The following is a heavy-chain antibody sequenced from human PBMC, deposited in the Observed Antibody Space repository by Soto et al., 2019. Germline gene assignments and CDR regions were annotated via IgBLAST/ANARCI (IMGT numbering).Heavy chain of an antibody. CDR3: AGDKDWAFDY. J-gene: IGHJ4*02. D-gene: IGHD3-9*01. CDR1: GFTFSSYS. V-gene: IGHV3-48*04. CDR2: IFVTSTTI. Sequence: EVQLVESGGGLVQPGGSLRLSCVASGFTFSSYSMVWVRQAPGKGLEWIAYIFVTSTTIYYADTVKGRFTVSRDNNQNSLFLLRNSLRAEDTAIYYWAGDKDWAFDYWGQGTQVIVSS.